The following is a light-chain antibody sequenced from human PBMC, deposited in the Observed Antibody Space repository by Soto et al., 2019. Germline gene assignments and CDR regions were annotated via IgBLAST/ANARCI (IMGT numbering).Light chain of an antibody. CDR3: QQYNNWPPA. CDR1: ESVSSK. J-gene: IGKJ1*01. CDR2: GAS. V-gene: IGKV3-15*01. Sequence: EIMMTQSPVTLSVSPGDRATLSCRASESVSSKLAWYQQRPGQAPRLLIYGASTRATGIPARFSGSGSGTEFTLTISSLQSEDFAVYFCQQYNNWPPAFGQGTKVDIK.